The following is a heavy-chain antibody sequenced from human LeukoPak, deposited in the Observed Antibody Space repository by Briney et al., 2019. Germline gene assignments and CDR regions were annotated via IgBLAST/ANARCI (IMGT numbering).Heavy chain of an antibody. V-gene: IGHV4-39*01. D-gene: IGHD1-26*01. CDR3: ARHPSGSALPNWFDP. CDR2: IYYSGST. J-gene: IGHJ5*02. Sequence: SETLSLTCTVSGVSISSSSYYWGWIRQPPGKGLEWIGSIYYSGSTYYNPSLKSRVTISVDTSKNQFSLKLSSVTAADTAVYYCARHPSGSALPNWFDPWGQGTLVTVSS. CDR1: GVSISSSSYY.